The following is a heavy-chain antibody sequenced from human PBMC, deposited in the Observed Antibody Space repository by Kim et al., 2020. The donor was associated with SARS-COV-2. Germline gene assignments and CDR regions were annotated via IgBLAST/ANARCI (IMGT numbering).Heavy chain of an antibody. CDR2: ISSSSSYI. J-gene: IGHJ4*02. CDR3: ARDHEGYYDHLEDY. V-gene: IGHV3-21*01. CDR1: GFTFSSYS. D-gene: IGHD3-22*01. Sequence: GGSLRLSCAASGFTFSSYSMNWVRQAPGKGLEWVSSISSSSSYIYYADSVKGRFTISRDNAKNSLYLQMNSLRAEDTAVYYCARDHEGYYDHLEDYWGQGTLVTVSS.